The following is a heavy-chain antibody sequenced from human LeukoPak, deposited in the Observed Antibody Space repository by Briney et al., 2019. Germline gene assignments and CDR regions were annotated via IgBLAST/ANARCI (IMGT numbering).Heavy chain of an antibody. J-gene: IGHJ4*02. D-gene: IGHD2-2*01. V-gene: IGHV1-69*04. CDR2: IIPMLGKT. CDR1: GGTFDNYA. Sequence: ASVKVSCKASGGTFDNYAVNWVREAPGLGLEWMGRIIPMLGKTNSAQKFQDRVTFTADKSTGTAYMELTHLRPDDTAVYFCARGLYGGFAAAPFDHWGQGTLVTVSP. CDR3: ARGLYGGFAAAPFDH.